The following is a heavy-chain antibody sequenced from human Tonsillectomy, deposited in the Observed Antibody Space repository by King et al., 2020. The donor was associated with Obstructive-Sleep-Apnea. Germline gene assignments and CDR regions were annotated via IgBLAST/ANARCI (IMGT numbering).Heavy chain of an antibody. J-gene: IGHJ5*02. CDR1: GYTFTDYY. Sequence: VQLVESGAEVKKPGASVKVSCKASGYTFTDYYIHWVRQAPGQGLEWMGWISPNSGGTNYAQKFQGRVSMTRDTSISTAYMELSSLRSDDTAVYYCARARPQAFGSGSKNWFDPWGQGTLVTVSS. D-gene: IGHD3-10*01. CDR3: ARARPQAFGSGSKNWFDP. V-gene: IGHV1-2*02. CDR2: ISPNSGGT.